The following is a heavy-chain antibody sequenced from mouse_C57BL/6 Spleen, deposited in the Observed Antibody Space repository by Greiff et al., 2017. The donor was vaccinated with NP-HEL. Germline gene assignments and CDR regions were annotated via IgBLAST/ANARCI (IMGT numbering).Heavy chain of an antibody. J-gene: IGHJ2*01. D-gene: IGHD1-1*01. CDR2: INPRDGST. Sequence: VQLQESGPELVKPGASVKLSCKASGYTFTSYDINWVQQRPGKGLEWIGWINPRDGSTKYNEKFKGKATLTVDTSSSTAYMELHSLTSEDSAVYFCAREAPITTVFDYWGQGTTLTVSS. V-gene: IGHV1-85*01. CDR3: AREAPITTVFDY. CDR1: GYTFTSYD.